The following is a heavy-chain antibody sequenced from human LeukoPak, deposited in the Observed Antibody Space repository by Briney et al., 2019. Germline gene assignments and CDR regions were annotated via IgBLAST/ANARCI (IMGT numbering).Heavy chain of an antibody. CDR1: NFVYSDYY. D-gene: IGHD3-10*01. J-gene: IGHJ5*02. CDR2: ISSGGDSI. Sequence: GGSLRLSCAASNFVYSDYYMSWVRQAPGKGLQWVSYISSGGDSIYYADSVRGRFTISRDNAKNSLYLQMNSLRADDTAVYYCAREMDGEYGSGTFYDLWGQGNMVTVSS. CDR3: AREMDGEYGSGTFYDL. V-gene: IGHV3-11*01.